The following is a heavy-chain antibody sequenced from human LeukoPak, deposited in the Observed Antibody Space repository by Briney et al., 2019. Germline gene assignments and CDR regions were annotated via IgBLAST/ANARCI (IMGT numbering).Heavy chain of an antibody. D-gene: IGHD2-2*01. CDR3: ARAPSKRYYYYGMDV. CDR2: INHSGST. J-gene: IGHJ6*02. CDR1: GGSFSGYY. V-gene: IGHV4-34*01. Sequence: SETLSLTCAVYGGSFSGYYWSWIRQPPGKGLEWIGEINHSGSTNYNPSLKSRVTISVDTSKNQFSLKLSSVTAADMAVYYCARAPSKRYYYYGMDVWGQGTTVTVSS.